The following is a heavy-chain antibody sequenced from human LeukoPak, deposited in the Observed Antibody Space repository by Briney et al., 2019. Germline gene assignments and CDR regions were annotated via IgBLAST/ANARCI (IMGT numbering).Heavy chain of an antibody. CDR1: VIPFSGYN. Sequence: TGGSLRLSCAASVIPFSGYNMNWVRQARGRGVEWVSYISSSSTSIFYADSVKGRFTISRDNAKNSLYLQMNSLRDEDTAVYYCARVEYTYSSYFDYWGQGTLVTVSS. CDR2: ISSSSTSI. J-gene: IGHJ4*02. D-gene: IGHD5-18*01. V-gene: IGHV3-48*02. CDR3: ARVEYTYSSYFDY.